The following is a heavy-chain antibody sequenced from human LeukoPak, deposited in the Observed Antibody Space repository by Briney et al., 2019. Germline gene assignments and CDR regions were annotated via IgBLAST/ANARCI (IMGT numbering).Heavy chain of an antibody. V-gene: IGHV4-59*08. Sequence: SETLSLTCTVSGGSISSYYWSWIRQPPGKGLEWIGYIYYSGSTNYNPSLKSRVTISVDTSKNQFSLKLSSVTAADTAVYYCARNYYDILTGYYRGVYYFDYWGQGTLVTVSS. J-gene: IGHJ4*02. CDR3: ARNYYDILTGYYRGVYYFDY. CDR2: IYYSGST. D-gene: IGHD3-9*01. CDR1: GGSISSYY.